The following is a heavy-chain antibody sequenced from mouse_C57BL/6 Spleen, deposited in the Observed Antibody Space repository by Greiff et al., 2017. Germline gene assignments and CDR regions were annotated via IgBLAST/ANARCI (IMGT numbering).Heavy chain of an antibody. D-gene: IGHD1-1*01. J-gene: IGHJ4*01. CDR1: GYTFTSYW. CDR3: ARKGLYYGSSYAMDY. CDR2: IYPGSGST. Sequence: QVQLQQPGAELVKPGASVKMSCKASGYTFTSYWITWVKQRPGQGLEWIGDIYPGSGSTNYNEKFKSKATLTVDTSSSTAYMQLSSLTSEDSAVYYCARKGLYYGSSYAMDYWGQGTSVTVSS. V-gene: IGHV1-55*01.